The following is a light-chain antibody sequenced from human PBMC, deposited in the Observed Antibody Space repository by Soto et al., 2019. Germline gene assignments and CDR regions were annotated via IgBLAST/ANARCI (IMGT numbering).Light chain of an antibody. CDR3: QSYDSSLSGGV. Sequence: QSVLTQPPSVSGAPGQRVTISCTGSSSNIGAGYDVHWYQQLPGTAPKLLIYGNSNRPSGVPDRFSGSKSGTSASLAITGLQAEDEADYYCQSYDSSLSGGVFGTGTKLPS. CDR1: SSNIGAGYD. J-gene: IGLJ1*01. V-gene: IGLV1-40*01. CDR2: GNS.